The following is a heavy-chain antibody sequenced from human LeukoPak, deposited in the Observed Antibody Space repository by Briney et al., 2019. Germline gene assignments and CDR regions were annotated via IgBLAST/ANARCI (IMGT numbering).Heavy chain of an antibody. Sequence: GGSLRLSCAASGFTFGAYAMHWVRQSPGKGLEWVALISYDGNNEWYADSVKGRFTISRDNSKNTLYLQMNSLRAEDTAVYYCARDLGGYSYGYELDYWGQGTLVTVSS. D-gene: IGHD5-18*01. CDR3: ARDLGGYSYGYELDY. V-gene: IGHV3-30*14. J-gene: IGHJ4*02. CDR2: ISYDGNNE. CDR1: GFTFGAYA.